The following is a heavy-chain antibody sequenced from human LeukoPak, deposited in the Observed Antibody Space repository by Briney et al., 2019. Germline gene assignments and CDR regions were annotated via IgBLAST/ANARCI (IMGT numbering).Heavy chain of an antibody. CDR1: GFTFSSYA. CDR3: ARSAVAEFRFDY. D-gene: IGHD6-19*01. J-gene: IGHJ4*02. Sequence: PGGSLRLSCAASGFTFSSYAMHWVRQAPGKGLEYVSAISSNGGSTYYANSVKGRFTISRDNSKNTLYLQMGSLRAEDMAVYYCARSAVAEFRFDYRGQGTLVTVSS. CDR2: ISSNGGST. V-gene: IGHV3-64*01.